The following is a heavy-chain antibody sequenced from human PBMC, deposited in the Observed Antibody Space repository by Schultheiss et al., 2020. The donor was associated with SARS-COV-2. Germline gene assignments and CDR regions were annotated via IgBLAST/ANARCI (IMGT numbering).Heavy chain of an antibody. D-gene: IGHD1-7*01. CDR1: GGSISSYY. CDR2: IYTSGST. Sequence: SETLSLTCTVSGGSISSYYWSWIRQPAGKGLEWIGRIYTSGSTYYNPSLKSRVTISVDTSKNQFSLKLSSVTAADTAVYYCARDPYNWNYLYYYGMDVWGQGTTVTVSS. CDR3: ARDPYNWNYLYYYGMDV. V-gene: IGHV4-4*07. J-gene: IGHJ6*02.